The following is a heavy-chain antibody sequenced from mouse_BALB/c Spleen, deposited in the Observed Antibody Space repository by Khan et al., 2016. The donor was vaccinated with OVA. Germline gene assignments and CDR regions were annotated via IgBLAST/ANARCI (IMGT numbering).Heavy chain of an antibody. V-gene: IGHV5-17*02. CDR2: ISGDSSTI. D-gene: IGHD1-1*01. CDR3: GGSDLYGDSFDR. J-gene: IGHJ2*01. Sequence: EVELVESRGGLVQPGGSRKLSCVASGFTFSSFGMHWVRQAPEKGLEWVAYISGDSSTIYYTDTVKGRFTISRDNPKNTLFLQMTSLRSEDMATYYCGGSDLYGDSFDRWGQGTTLTVSS. CDR1: GFTFSSFG.